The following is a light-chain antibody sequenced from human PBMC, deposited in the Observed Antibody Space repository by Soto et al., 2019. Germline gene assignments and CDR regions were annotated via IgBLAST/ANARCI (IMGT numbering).Light chain of an antibody. CDR1: SSNIGSNT. Sequence: QSALTQPPSASGTPGQRVTISCSGSSSNIGSNTVNWYQQLPGTAPKLLIYSNNQRPSGVPDRFSGSKSGTSASLGISGLQSEDEADYYCAAWDDSLNGPLFGTGTKVTVL. V-gene: IGLV1-44*01. CDR3: AAWDDSLNGPL. CDR2: SNN. J-gene: IGLJ1*01.